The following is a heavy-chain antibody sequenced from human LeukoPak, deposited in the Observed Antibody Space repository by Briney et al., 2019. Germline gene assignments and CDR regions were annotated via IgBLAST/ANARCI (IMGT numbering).Heavy chain of an antibody. V-gene: IGHV1-18*01. CDR2: ISAYNGNT. CDR1: GYTFTIYG. CDR3: AREPHVLRYFARDRGWFDP. D-gene: IGHD3-9*01. Sequence: AAVKVSCKASGYTFTIYGISWGRQALGQGLEWMGCISAYNGNTNYAQKLQGRVTMTTDTSTSTAYMEMSSLRSDETAVYYCAREPHVLRYFARDRGWFDPRGQRTLVTVSS. J-gene: IGHJ5*02.